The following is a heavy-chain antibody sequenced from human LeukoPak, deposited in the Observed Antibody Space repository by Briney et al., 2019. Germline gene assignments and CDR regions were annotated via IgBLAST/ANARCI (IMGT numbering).Heavy chain of an antibody. CDR1: GLSFSNAW. Sequence: PGGSLTLSCAASGLSFSNAWMSWVRQAPGKGLEWVGRTKSKTDGATTDYAAPVKGRFTISTDDSQNTLYLQMNSLKTEDTAVYYCTTFESWGQGTPVTVSS. CDR2: TKSKTDGATT. J-gene: IGHJ4*02. V-gene: IGHV3-15*01. CDR3: TTFES.